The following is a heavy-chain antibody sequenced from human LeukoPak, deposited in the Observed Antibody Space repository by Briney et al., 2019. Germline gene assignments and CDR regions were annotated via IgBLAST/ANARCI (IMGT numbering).Heavy chain of an antibody. V-gene: IGHV4-38-2*02. D-gene: IGHD2-8*01. CDR3: ARGGAGIVLMVYAIRFDP. CDR2: IYHSGST. Sequence: SETLSLTCTVSGYSISSGYYWGWIRQPPGKGLEWIGSIYHSGSTYYNPSLKSRVTISVDTSKNQFSLKLSSVTAADTAVYYCARGGAGIVLMVYAIRFDPWGQGTLVTVSS. CDR1: GYSISSGYY. J-gene: IGHJ5*02.